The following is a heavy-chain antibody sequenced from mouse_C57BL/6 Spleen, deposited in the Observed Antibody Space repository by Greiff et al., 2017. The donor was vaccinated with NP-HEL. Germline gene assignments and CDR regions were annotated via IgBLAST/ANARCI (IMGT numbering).Heavy chain of an antibody. CDR2: FYPGSGST. J-gene: IGHJ4*01. CDR1: GYTFTSYW. V-gene: IGHV1-55*01. Sequence: QVQLQQPGAELVKPGASVKMSCKASGYTFTSYWITWVKQRPGQGLEWIGDFYPGSGSTYYNETFKSKATLTVDTSSSTAYMQLSSLTSEDSAVYDCARWDYDEGTLYAMDDWGQGTSVTVSS. CDR3: ARWDYDEGTLYAMDD. D-gene: IGHD2-4*01.